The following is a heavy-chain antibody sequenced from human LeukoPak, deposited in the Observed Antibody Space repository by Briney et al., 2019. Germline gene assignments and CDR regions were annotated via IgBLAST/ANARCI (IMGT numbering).Heavy chain of an antibody. CDR3: ARDDIEYSGYYLGC. J-gene: IGHJ4*02. V-gene: IGHV4-39*07. Sequence: TSETLSLTCTVSGGSISSSGYYWGWIRQPPGKGLEWIGSIYYSGSTYYNPSLKSRVTISVDTSKNQFSLKLSSVTAADTAVYYCARDDIEYSGYYLGCWGQGTLVTVSS. CDR1: GGSISSSGYY. D-gene: IGHD3-22*01. CDR2: IYYSGST.